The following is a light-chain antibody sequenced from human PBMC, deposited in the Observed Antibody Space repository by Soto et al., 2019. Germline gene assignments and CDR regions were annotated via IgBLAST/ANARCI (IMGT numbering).Light chain of an antibody. CDR3: QQYYSTPIT. V-gene: IGKV4-1*01. CDR2: WAS. J-gene: IGKJ4*01. CDR1: QSVLYTPNSKNY. Sequence: DIVMTQSPDSLAVSLGGRASISCKSSQSVLYTPNSKNYLAWYQQKPGQPPKLLIYWASTRESGVPERFSGSGSGTDFTLTISSLQAEDVAVYSCQQYYSTPITFGGGTKVELQ.